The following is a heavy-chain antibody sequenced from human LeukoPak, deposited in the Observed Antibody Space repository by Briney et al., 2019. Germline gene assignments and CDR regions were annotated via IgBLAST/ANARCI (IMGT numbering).Heavy chain of an antibody. Sequence: GASVKVSCKVSGYTLTELSMHWVRQAPGKGREWMGGFDPEDGETIYAQKFQGRVTMTEDTSTDTAYMELSSLRSEDTAVYYCATVGIVGATPWYFDYWGQGTLVTVSS. J-gene: IGHJ4*02. CDR1: GYTLTELS. V-gene: IGHV1-24*01. CDR2: FDPEDGET. CDR3: ATVGIVGATPWYFDY. D-gene: IGHD1-26*01.